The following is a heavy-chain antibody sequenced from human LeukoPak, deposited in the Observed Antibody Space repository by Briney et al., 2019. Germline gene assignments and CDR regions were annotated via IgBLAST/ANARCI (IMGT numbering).Heavy chain of an antibody. V-gene: IGHV1-8*01. CDR1: GYTFTSYD. J-gene: IGHJ6*03. CDR3: ARGSYYDSSGSVDYYYYYMDV. Sequence: ASVKVSCKASGYTFTSYDINWVRQATGQGLEWMGWMNPNSGNTGYAQKFQGRVTMTRNTSISTAYMELSSLRSEDTAVYYCARGSYYDSSGSVDYYYYYMDVWGKGTTVTISS. D-gene: IGHD3-22*01. CDR2: MNPNSGNT.